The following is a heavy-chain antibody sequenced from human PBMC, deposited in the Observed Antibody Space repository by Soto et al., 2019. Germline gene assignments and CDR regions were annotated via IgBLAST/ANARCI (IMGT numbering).Heavy chain of an antibody. CDR2: IYYSGST. CDR3: ARARAGIAAAGDHSYYGMDV. V-gene: IGHV4-31*03. CDR1: GGSISSGGYY. D-gene: IGHD6-13*01. J-gene: IGHJ6*02. Sequence: SETLSLTCTVSGGSISSGGYYWIWIRQHPGKDLEWIGYIYYSGSTYYNPSLKSRVTISVDTPKNQFSLKLSSVTAADTAVYYCARARAGIAAAGDHSYYGMDVWGQGTTVTVSS.